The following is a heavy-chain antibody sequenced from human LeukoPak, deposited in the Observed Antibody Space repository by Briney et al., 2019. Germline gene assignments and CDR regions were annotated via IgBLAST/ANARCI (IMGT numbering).Heavy chain of an antibody. V-gene: IGHV1-45*02. CDR3: ADWGSGDAFDI. CDR2: ITPFNGNT. D-gene: IGHD2-15*01. J-gene: IGHJ3*02. CDR1: GYTFTHRY. Sequence: ASVKVSCKASGYTFTHRYLHWVRQAPGQALEWMGWITPFNGNTNYAQQFQDRVTISRDRSMSTVYMELSSLTSEDTAMYYCADWGSGDAFDIWGQGTMVTVSS.